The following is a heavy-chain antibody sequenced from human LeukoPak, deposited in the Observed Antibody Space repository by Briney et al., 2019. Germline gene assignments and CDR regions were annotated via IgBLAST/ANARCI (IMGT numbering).Heavy chain of an antibody. Sequence: GESLKISCQGSGYNFPIYWIGWVRQMPGQGLEWMGIIYPDDSNTIYGPSFQGQVTISADKSINTAYLEWSSLKASDTAMYYCARQRISGSYFGSAFDIWGQGTMVTVSS. CDR3: ARQRISGSYFGSAFDI. J-gene: IGHJ3*02. CDR1: GYNFPIYW. V-gene: IGHV5-51*01. D-gene: IGHD1-26*01. CDR2: IYPDDSNT.